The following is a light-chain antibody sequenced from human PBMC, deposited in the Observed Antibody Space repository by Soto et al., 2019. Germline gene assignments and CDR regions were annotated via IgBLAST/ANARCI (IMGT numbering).Light chain of an antibody. CDR1: SSDVGYYNY. Sequence: LTQPASVSGSPGQSITISCTGISSDVGYYNYVSWYQQHPGKAPKLMIYEVSNRPSGVSNRFSGSKSGITASLTISGLQAEDEGEYFCSSYTSSSTYVFGTGTKVTVL. CDR2: EVS. V-gene: IGLV2-14*01. CDR3: SSYTSSSTYV. J-gene: IGLJ1*01.